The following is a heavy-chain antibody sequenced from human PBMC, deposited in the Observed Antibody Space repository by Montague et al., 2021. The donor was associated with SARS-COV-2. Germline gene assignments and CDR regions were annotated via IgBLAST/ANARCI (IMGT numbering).Heavy chain of an antibody. CDR2: TYYRSKWHN. Sequence: CAISGDSVSSNSAAWNWIRQSPSRGLEWLGRTYYRSKWHNDYAASVKSRITSNPDTSKNQFSLQLKSVTPEDTAVYYCARGWVATIPHMDNWGQGSLVIVSS. CDR1: GDSVSSNSAA. J-gene: IGHJ4*02. CDR3: ARGWVATIPHMDN. D-gene: IGHD5-12*01. V-gene: IGHV6-1*01.